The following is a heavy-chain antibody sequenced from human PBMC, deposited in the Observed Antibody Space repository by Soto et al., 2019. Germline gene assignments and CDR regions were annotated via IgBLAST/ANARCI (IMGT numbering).Heavy chain of an antibody. CDR3: AKDGADTGTYYFDY. Sequence: QVQLVESGGGVVQPGRSLRLSCAASNFTFSNYGMHWVRQAPGKGLEWVALISNDGSNKYYTDSVKGRFTISRDNSRNKLSLQMNSLRADDTAVYYCAKDGADTGTYYFDYWGQGTLITVSS. CDR1: NFTFSNYG. V-gene: IGHV3-30*18. J-gene: IGHJ4*02. D-gene: IGHD2-8*02. CDR2: ISNDGSNK.